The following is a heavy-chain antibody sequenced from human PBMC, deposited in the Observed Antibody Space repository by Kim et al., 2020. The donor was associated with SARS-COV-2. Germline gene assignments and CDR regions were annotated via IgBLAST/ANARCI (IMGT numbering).Heavy chain of an antibody. CDR1: GYTFTGYY. D-gene: IGHD3-10*01. CDR2: INPNSGGT. J-gene: IGHJ6*03. V-gene: IGHV1-2*02. CDR3: ARDRGETPPGRLYYYYYMDV. Sequence: ASVKVSCKASGYTFTGYYMHWVRQAPGQGLEWMGWINPNSGGTNYAQKFQGRVTMTRDTSISTAYMELSRLRSDDTAVYYCARDRGETPPGRLYYYYYMDVWGKGTTVTVSS.